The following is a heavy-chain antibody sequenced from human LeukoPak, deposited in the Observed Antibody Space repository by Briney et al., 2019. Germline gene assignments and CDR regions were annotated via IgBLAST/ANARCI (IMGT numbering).Heavy chain of an antibody. D-gene: IGHD2-8*01. V-gene: IGHV3-23*01. CDR3: AKDTSIGRYCTNGICSPFDY. CDR2: ISGSGGDT. J-gene: IGHJ4*02. Sequence: GGSLRLSCAASGFTFSSYAMSWVRQAPGKGLEWVSAISGSGGDTFDADSVRGRFTISRDNSRDTLYLQMNSLRAEDTAVYYCAKDTSIGRYCTNGICSPFDYWGQGTLVTVSS. CDR1: GFTFSSYA.